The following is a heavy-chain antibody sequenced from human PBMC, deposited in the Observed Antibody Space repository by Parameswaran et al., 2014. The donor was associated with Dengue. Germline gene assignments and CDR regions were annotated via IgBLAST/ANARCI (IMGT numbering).Heavy chain of an antibody. CDR2: ISYDGSDK. CDR1: GFMFRTYT. V-gene: IGHV3-30-3*01. J-gene: IGHJ6*02. D-gene: IGHD2-2*01. Sequence: QAGGSLRLSCAASGFMFRTYTMHWVRQAPGKGLEWVAIISYDGSDKYYADSVKGRFTISRDNSKNTLYLQMNSLRPEDTAVYYCARDVVVVPAAPIYYYYGMDVWGQGTTVTVSS. CDR3: ARDVVVVPAAPIYYYYGMDV.